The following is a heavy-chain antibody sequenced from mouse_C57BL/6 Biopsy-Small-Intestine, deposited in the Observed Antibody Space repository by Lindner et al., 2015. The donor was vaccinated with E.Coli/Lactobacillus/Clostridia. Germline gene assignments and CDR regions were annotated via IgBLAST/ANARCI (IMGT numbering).Heavy chain of an antibody. V-gene: IGHV1-4*01. Sequence: SVKVSCKASGYSFTTYGITWVRQAPGQGLEWMGWISGNNGNTNYAQKYQGRVTMTTDTSTSTAYMELRSLRSDDTAFYYCARAGATVTTHFDCWGQGTLVIVSS. D-gene: IGHD2-13*01. CDR1: GYSFTTYG. J-gene: IGHJ4*01. CDR3: ARAGATVTTHFDC. CDR2: ISGNNGNT.